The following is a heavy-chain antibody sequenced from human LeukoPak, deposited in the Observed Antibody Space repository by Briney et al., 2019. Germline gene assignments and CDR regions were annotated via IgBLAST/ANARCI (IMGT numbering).Heavy chain of an antibody. CDR3: ARHFLSFCPTYTSCYRRLRSDAFDI. J-gene: IGHJ3*02. V-gene: IGHV4-30-2*01. CDR2: IYHSGST. Sequence: SQTLSLTCTVSGGSISSGGYYWSWIRQPPGKGLEWIGYIYHSGSTYYNPSLKSRVTISVDRSKNQFSLKLSSVTAADTAVYYCARHFLSFCPTYTSCYRRLRSDAFDIWGQGTMVTVSS. D-gene: IGHD2-2*02. CDR1: GGSISSGGYY.